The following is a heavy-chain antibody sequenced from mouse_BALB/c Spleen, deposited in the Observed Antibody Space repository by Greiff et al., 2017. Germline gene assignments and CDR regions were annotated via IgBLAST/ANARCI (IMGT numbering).Heavy chain of an antibody. V-gene: IGHV3-8*02. J-gene: IGHJ2*01. D-gene: IGHD1-1*01. CDR3: ARHGYGSSHYFDY. Sequence: EVHLVESGPSLVKPSQSLSLTCSVTGDSITSGYWNWIRKFPGNKLEYMGYISYSGSTYYNPSLKSRISITRDTSKNQYYLQLNSVTTEDTATYYCARHGYGSSHYFDYWGQGTTLTVSS. CDR2: ISYSGST. CDR1: GDSITSGY.